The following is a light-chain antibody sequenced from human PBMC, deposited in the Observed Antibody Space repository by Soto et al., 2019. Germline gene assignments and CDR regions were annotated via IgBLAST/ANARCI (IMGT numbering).Light chain of an antibody. J-gene: IGLJ1*01. V-gene: IGLV2-14*01. CDR3: SSYTSSSTLNV. CDR1: SSDVGGYYY. Sequence: QSVLTQPASVSGSPGQSITISCTGTSSDVGGYYYVSWYQHHPGKAPKLIIYEVSNRPSGVSNRFSASKSGNTASLTISGIQAEDEADYYCSSYTSSSTLNVFGTGTKATVL. CDR2: EVS.